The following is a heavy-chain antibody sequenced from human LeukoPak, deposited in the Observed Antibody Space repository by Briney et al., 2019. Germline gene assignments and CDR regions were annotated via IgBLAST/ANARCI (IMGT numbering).Heavy chain of an antibody. CDR1: GYTFTGYY. J-gene: IGHJ6*03. CDR3: ARGRLLRAAMVTSYYYYMDV. V-gene: IGHV1-2*02. CDR2: INPNSGGT. D-gene: IGHD5-18*01. Sequence: ASVKVSCKASGYTFTGYYMHWVRQAPGQGLEWMGWINPNSGGTNYAQKSQGRVTMTRDTSISTAYMELSRLRSDDTAVYYCARGRLLRAAMVTSYYYYMDVWGKGTTVTISS.